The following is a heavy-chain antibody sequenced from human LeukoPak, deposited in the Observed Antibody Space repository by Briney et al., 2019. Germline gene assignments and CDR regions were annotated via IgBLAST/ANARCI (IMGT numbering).Heavy chain of an antibody. CDR1: GFTFSSYW. V-gene: IGHV3-74*01. Sequence: GGSLRLSCAASGFTFSSYWMHWVRQAPGKGLVWVSRINTDGSSTSYADSVKGRSTISRDNAKNTLYLQMNSLRAEDTAVYYCARSPKAYGDFAHFDYWGQGTLVTVSS. J-gene: IGHJ4*02. CDR2: INTDGSST. D-gene: IGHD4-17*01. CDR3: ARSPKAYGDFAHFDY.